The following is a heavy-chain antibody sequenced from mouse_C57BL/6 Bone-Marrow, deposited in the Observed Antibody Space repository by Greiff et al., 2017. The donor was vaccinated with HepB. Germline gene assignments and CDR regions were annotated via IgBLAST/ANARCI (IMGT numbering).Heavy chain of an antibody. CDR3: ARRGSNFDYFDY. CDR1: GFTFSSYG. D-gene: IGHD2-5*01. J-gene: IGHJ2*01. CDR2: ISSGGSYT. Sequence: DVKLVESGGDLVKPGGSLKLSCAASGFTFSSYGMSWVRQTPDKRLEWVATISSGGSYTYYPDSVKGRFTISRDNAKNTLYLQMSSLKSEDTAMYYCARRGSNFDYFDYWGQGTTLTVSS. V-gene: IGHV5-6*02.